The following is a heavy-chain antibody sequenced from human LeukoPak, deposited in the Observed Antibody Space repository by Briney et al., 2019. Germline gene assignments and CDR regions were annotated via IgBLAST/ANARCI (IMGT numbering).Heavy chain of an antibody. J-gene: IGHJ4*02. CDR3: AKRPSDYGDYVSYFDY. Sequence: GGSLRLSCAASGFSFISYGMHWVRQAPGKGLEWVGVISDDGRRKDYADSVKGRFTISRDNSKDTLYLQMNSLRAEDTAVYYCAKRPSDYGDYVSYFDYWGQGTQVTVSS. D-gene: IGHD4-17*01. CDR1: GFSFISYG. CDR2: ISDDGRRK. V-gene: IGHV3-30*18.